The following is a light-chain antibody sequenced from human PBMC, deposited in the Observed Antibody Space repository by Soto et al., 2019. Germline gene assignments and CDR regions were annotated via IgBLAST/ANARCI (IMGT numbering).Light chain of an antibody. CDR2: DVD. CDR3: NSYSSTSTYV. J-gene: IGLJ1*01. CDR1: DSDIGGFNY. Sequence: QSALTQPASVSGSPGQSITISCTGTDSDIGGFNYVSWYQQHPGKAPELIIYDVDNRPSGVSNRYSGSKSGNTASLTISGLQAEDEADYYCNSYSSTSTYVFGTGTKVTVL. V-gene: IGLV2-14*03.